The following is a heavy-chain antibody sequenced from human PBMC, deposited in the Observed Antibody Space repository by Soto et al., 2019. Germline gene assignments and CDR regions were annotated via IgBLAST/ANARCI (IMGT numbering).Heavy chain of an antibody. J-gene: IGHJ4*02. Sequence: QVQLVQSGAEVQKPGSSVKVSCKASGGTFSSYAISWVRQAPGQGLEWMGGIIPIFGTANYAQKFQGRVTITADESTSTAYMELSSLRSEDTAVYYCAREDCTNGVCYFDRYFDYWGQGTLVTVSS. CDR1: GGTFSSYA. CDR3: AREDCTNGVCYFDRYFDY. CDR2: IIPIFGTA. D-gene: IGHD2-8*01. V-gene: IGHV1-69*01.